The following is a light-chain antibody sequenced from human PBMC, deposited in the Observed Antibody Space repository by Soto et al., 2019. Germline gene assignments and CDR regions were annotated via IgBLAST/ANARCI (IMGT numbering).Light chain of an antibody. Sequence: QSALTQPASVSGSPGQSITISCTGTRSDVGGYNYVYWHQQHPGKAPKLMIYDVTNRPSGVSDRFSGSEFGNTASLTISGLQAEDEADYYCSSYTSSSTYVFGAGTKVTVL. CDR1: RSDVGGYNY. J-gene: IGLJ1*01. CDR2: DVT. V-gene: IGLV2-14*01. CDR3: SSYTSSSTYV.